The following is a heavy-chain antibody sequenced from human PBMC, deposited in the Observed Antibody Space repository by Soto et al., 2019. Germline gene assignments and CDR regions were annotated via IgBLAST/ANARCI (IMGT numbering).Heavy chain of an antibody. Sequence: QVQLVESGGGVVQPGRSLRLSCAASGFTFSSYAMHWVRQAPGKGLEWVAVISYDGSNKYYADSVEGRFTISRDNSKNRLYLQMNSLRAEDTAVYYCARASRLGLWSPFDPWGQGTLVTVSS. CDR1: GFTFSSYA. CDR2: ISYDGSNK. V-gene: IGHV3-30-3*01. D-gene: IGHD5-18*01. J-gene: IGHJ5*02. CDR3: ARASRLGLWSPFDP.